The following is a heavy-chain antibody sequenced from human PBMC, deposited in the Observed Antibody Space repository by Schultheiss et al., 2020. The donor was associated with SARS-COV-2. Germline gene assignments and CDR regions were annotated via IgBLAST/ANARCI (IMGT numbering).Heavy chain of an antibody. V-gene: IGHV3-30*04. CDR1: GFTFSSYA. J-gene: IGHJ4*02. CDR2: ISYDGSNK. D-gene: IGHD5-24*01. CDR3: ASRRRGYNRLFDY. Sequence: GESLKISCAASGFTFSSYAMHWVRQAPGKGLEWVAVISYDGSNKYYADSVKGRFTISRDNAKNTLYLQMNSLRAEDTAVYYCASRRRGYNRLFDYWCQGTLVTVAS.